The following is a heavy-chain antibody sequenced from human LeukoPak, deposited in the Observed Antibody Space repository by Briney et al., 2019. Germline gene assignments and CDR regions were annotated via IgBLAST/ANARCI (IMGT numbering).Heavy chain of an antibody. D-gene: IGHD4-23*01. CDR1: GGSFSGYY. CDR3: ARETTVGYFDD. CDR2: IKRSGST. Sequence: SETLSLTCAVYGGSFSGYYWSWIRQPPGKGLEWIGEIKRSGSTNYNPSLKSRVTISVDTSKNQFSLKLSSVTAADTAVYYCARETTVGYFDDWGQGTLVTVSS. J-gene: IGHJ4*02. V-gene: IGHV4-34*01.